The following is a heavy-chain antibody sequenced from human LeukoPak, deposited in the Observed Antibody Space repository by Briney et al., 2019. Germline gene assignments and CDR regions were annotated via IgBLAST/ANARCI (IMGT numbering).Heavy chain of an antibody. Sequence: PSETLSLTCAVYGGSFSGHYWSWIRQPPGKGLEWIGEINHSGSTNYNPSLKSRVTISVDTSKNQFSLKLSSVTAAYTAVYYCASASNYVDYWGQGTLVTVSS. D-gene: IGHD4-11*01. CDR3: ASASNYVDY. CDR2: INHSGST. CDR1: GGSFSGHY. J-gene: IGHJ4*02. V-gene: IGHV4-34*01.